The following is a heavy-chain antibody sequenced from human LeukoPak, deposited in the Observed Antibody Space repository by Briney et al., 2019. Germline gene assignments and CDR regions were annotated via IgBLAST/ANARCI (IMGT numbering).Heavy chain of an antibody. CDR2: IYYSGST. CDR3: ALRSWHLFDY. CDR1: GGSISSSSYY. D-gene: IGHD6-13*01. Sequence: SETLSLTCTVSGGSISSSSYYWGWIRQPPGKGLEWIGSIYYSGSTYYNPSLKSRVTISVDTSKNQFSLKLSSVTAADTAVYYCALRSWHLFDYWGQGTLVTVSS. J-gene: IGHJ4*02. V-gene: IGHV4-39*07.